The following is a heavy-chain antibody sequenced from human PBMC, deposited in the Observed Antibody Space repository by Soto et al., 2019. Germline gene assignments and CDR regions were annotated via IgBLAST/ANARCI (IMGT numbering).Heavy chain of an antibody. V-gene: IGHV1-8*01. CDR3: ARERSAAGTGWFDP. CDR1: GYTFTSYD. CDR2: MNPNSGNT. J-gene: IGHJ5*02. D-gene: IGHD6-13*01. Sequence: QVQLVQSGAEVKKPGASVKVSCKASGYTFTSYDINWVRQATGQGLEWMGWMNPNSGNTGYAQKLQGRVTMTRNTSIITAYMDLSSLRSEDTAVYYCARERSAAGTGWFDPWGQGTLVTVSS.